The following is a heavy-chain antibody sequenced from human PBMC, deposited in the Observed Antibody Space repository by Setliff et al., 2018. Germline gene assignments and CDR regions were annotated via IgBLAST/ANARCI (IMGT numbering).Heavy chain of an antibody. CDR1: VGTFSSYA. J-gene: IGHJ4*02. Sequence: ASVKDSFESSVGTFSSYAIGWVRQAPGQGLEWMGGIIPIRGIANDAQKFQGRVTITAEKSTSTAYMELSSLRCEDTAVYYCARFRDDRMGWYGTNYFDYWGQGTLVTVSS. D-gene: IGHD6-19*01. V-gene: IGHV1-69*10. CDR3: ARFRDDRMGWYGTNYFDY. CDR2: IIPIRGIA.